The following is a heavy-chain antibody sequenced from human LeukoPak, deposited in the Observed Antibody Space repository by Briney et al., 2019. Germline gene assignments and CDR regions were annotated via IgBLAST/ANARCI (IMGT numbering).Heavy chain of an antibody. CDR1: GGSISSGGYY. J-gene: IGHJ4*02. V-gene: IGHV4-30-2*01. CDR3: ATYLNYDSSGRYFDY. CDR2: IYHSGST. Sequence: SETLSLTCTVSGGSISSGGYYWSWIRQPPGKGLEWIGYIYHSGSTYYNPSLKSRVTISVDRSKNQFSLKLSSVTAADTAVYYCATYLNYDSSGRYFDYWGRGTLVTVSS. D-gene: IGHD3-22*01.